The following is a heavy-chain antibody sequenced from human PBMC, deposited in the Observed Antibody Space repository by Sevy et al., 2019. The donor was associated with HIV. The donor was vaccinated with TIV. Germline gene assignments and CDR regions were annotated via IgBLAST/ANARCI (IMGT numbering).Heavy chain of an antibody. CDR2: ITGGGDST. Sequence: GGSLRLSCAASGFTVSTYAINWVRQAPGEGLEWVSAITGGGDSTYYADSVKGRFTISRDNSKNVVYLQMNSLRAEDTDVYYCVAGDTSMVTDLDYWGQGTLVTVSS. J-gene: IGHJ4*02. CDR1: GFTVSTYA. CDR3: VAGDTSMVTDLDY. D-gene: IGHD5-18*01. V-gene: IGHV3-23*01.